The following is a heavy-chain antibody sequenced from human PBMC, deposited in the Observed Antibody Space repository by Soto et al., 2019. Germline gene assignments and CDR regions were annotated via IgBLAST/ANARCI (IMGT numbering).Heavy chain of an antibody. D-gene: IGHD6-13*01. CDR1: GGTFSSYA. CDR2: IIPIFGTA. V-gene: IGHV1-69*13. CDR3: ARDPSSSSWSLRLDYYGMDV. J-gene: IGHJ6*02. Sequence: SVKVSCKXSGGTFSSYAISWVRQAPGQGLEWMGGIIPIFGTANYAQKFQGRVTITADESTSTAYMELSSLRSEDTAVYYCARDPSSSSWSLRLDYYGMDVWGQGTTVTVS.